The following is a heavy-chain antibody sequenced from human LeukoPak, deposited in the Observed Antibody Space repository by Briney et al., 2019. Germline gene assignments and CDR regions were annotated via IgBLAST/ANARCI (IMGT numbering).Heavy chain of an antibody. CDR3: ARGTSYYDILTGYGYYFDY. D-gene: IGHD3-9*01. CDR1: GYTLTGYY. J-gene: IGHJ4*02. CDR2: INPNSGGT. V-gene: IGHV1-2*02. Sequence: ASVKVSCKASGYTLTGYYMHWVRQAPGQGLEWMGWINPNSGGTNSAQTFQGRVTMTRDTSISTAYMELSRLRSDDTAVYYCARGTSYYDILTGYGYYFDYWGQGTLVTVSS.